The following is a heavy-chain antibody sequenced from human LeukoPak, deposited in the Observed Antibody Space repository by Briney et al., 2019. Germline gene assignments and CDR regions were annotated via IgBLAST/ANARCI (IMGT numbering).Heavy chain of an antibody. V-gene: IGHV3-21*01. CDR2: ISSSSNYI. J-gene: IGHJ4*02. D-gene: IGHD3-10*01. Sequence: GGSLRLSCAASGFNFRNYHMNWVRQAPGKGLEWVSFISSSSNYIYYADSVKGRFTISRDNSKNTLYLQMNSLRAEDTAVYYCASISGTITMVRGGDYWGQGTLVTVSS. CDR1: GFNFRNYH. CDR3: ASISGTITMVRGGDY.